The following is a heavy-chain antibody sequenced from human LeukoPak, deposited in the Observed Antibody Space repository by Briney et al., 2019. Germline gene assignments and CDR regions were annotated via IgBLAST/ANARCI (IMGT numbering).Heavy chain of an antibody. J-gene: IGHJ6*02. CDR1: GFTFSSYA. CDR3: ARGDTVPPRYYYYYYGMDV. V-gene: IGHV3-23*01. CDR2: ISGSGGST. D-gene: IGHD5-18*01. Sequence: PGGSLRLSCAASGFTFSSYAMSWVRQAPGKGLEWVSAISGSGGSTYYADSVKGRFTISRDNSKNTLYLQMNSLRAEDTAVYYCARGDTVPPRYYYYYYGMDVWGQGTTVTVSS.